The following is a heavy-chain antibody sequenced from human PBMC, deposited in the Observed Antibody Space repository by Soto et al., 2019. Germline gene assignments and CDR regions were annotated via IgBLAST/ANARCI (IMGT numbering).Heavy chain of an antibody. V-gene: IGHV4-4*07. Sequence: PSETLSLTCIVSGGSISEKYWNWVRQPPGKGLEWIGLIFANGHTDYNPSLKSRVTMSVDASKNQFCLRLTSMTAADTAVYYCVASLAASGLNWLDPWGRGTLVTVSS. CDR1: GGSISEKY. CDR3: VASLAASGLNWLDP. J-gene: IGHJ5*02. CDR2: IFANGHT. D-gene: IGHD6-13*01.